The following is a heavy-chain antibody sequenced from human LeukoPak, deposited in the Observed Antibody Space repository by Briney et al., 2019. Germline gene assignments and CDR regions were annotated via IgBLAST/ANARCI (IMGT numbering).Heavy chain of an antibody. D-gene: IGHD1-26*01. CDR2: IGGSGANT. CDR3: AKRFIVSGSTGFDY. V-gene: IGHV3-23*01. Sequence: GGSLRLSCAATGFTFSSNAMSWVRQAPGKGLEWVSAIGGSGANTYYADSVKGRSTISRDNSKNTLYLQMNSLRAEDTAVYYCAKRFIVSGSTGFDYWGQGTLVTVSS. J-gene: IGHJ4*02. CDR1: GFTFSSNA.